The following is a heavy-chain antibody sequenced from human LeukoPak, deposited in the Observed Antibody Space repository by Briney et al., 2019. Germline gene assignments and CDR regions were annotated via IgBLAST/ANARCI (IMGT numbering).Heavy chain of an antibody. J-gene: IGHJ6*02. CDR2: IDWDDDK. CDR3: ARIPLGDYYYGMDV. D-gene: IGHD3-16*01. Sequence: SGPALLKPTRTLTLTCTFSGFSLRTSGRCVSWVRQPPGKALEWLSLIDWDDDKYYSTSLKTRLTISKGTSKNQVVLTMTNMDPVDTATYYCARIPLGDYYYGMDVWGQGTTVTVSS. CDR1: GFSLRTSGRC. V-gene: IGHV2-70*20.